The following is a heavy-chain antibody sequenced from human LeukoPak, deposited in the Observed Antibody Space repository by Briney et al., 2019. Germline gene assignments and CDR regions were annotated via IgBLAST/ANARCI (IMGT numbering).Heavy chain of an antibody. D-gene: IGHD2-8*01. Sequence: GGSLRLSCAASGFTFSSYEMNWVRQAPGKGLEWVAYITTSGTNEYYADSVKGRFTISRDNAKNSLYLQMNSLRAEDTAIYYCAREGVGHYYYYYYMDVWGKGTTVTISS. CDR2: ITTSGTNE. J-gene: IGHJ6*03. V-gene: IGHV3-48*03. CDR1: GFTFSSYE. CDR3: AREGVGHYYYYYYMDV.